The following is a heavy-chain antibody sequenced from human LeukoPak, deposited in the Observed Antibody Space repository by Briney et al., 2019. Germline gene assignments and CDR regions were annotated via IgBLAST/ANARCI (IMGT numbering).Heavy chain of an antibody. V-gene: IGHV4-39*07. CDR2: FYYSGDT. CDR3: ARVGCSSTSCLPVDY. D-gene: IGHD2-2*01. CDR1: GGSISSSSYY. Sequence: SETLSLTCTVSGGSISSSSYYWGWIRQPPGKGLEWIANFYYSGDTFYTPSLRSRVTISGDTSKNQFSLKLSSVTAADTAVYYCARVGCSSTSCLPVDYWGQGTLVTVSS. J-gene: IGHJ4*02.